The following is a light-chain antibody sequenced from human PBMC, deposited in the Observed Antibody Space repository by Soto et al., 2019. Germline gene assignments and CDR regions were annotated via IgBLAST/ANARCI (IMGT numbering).Light chain of an antibody. CDR3: QQYNYWPPLT. Sequence: EIVLTQSPATLSLSPGERATLSCRASQSVSSYLAWYQQKPGQAPRLLIYGASTRATDMPGTFSGSGSGTEFTLTISSLQSEDFAVYYCQQYNYWPPLTFGGGTKV. J-gene: IGKJ4*01. CDR1: QSVSSY. V-gene: IGKV3-15*01. CDR2: GAS.